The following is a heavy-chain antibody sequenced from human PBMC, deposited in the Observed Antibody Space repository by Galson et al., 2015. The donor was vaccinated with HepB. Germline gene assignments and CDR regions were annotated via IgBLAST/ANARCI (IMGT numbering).Heavy chain of an antibody. Sequence: CAISGDSVSSNSAAWNWIRQSPSRGLEWLGRTYYRSKWYNDYAVSVKSRITINPDTSKNQFSLQLNSVTPEDTAVYYCARDISSSWYSWFDPWGQGTLVTVSS. CDR1: GDSVSSNSAA. CDR3: ARDISSSWYSWFDP. V-gene: IGHV6-1*01. CDR2: TYYRSKWYN. D-gene: IGHD6-13*01. J-gene: IGHJ5*02.